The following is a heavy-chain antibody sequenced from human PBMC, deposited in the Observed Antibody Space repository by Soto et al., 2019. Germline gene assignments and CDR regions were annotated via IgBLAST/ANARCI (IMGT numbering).Heavy chain of an antibody. CDR3: ARGPEYSSGPEARFDY. J-gene: IGHJ4*02. V-gene: IGHV1-18*04. D-gene: IGHD6-19*01. CDR2: ISAYNGNT. Sequence: ASVKVSCKASGYKFTTYFIHWVRQAPGQGLEWMGWISAYNGNTNYAQKLQGRVTMTTDTSTSTAYMELRSLRSDDTAVYYCARGPEYSSGPEARFDYWGQGTLVTVSS. CDR1: GYKFTTYF.